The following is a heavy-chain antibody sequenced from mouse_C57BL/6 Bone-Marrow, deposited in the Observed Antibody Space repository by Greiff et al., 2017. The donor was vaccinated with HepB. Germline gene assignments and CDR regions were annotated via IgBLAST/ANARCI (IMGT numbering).Heavy chain of an antibody. CDR1: GYTFTSYW. Sequence: QVQLQQPGAELVMPGASVKLSCKASGYTFTSYWMHWVKQRPGQGLEWIGEIYPSDSNTNYNQKFKGKSTLTVDKSSSTAYMQLNSLTSRESAVYYWSKKTAKATGAMDYWGQGTAITVTS. J-gene: IGHJ4*01. CDR3: SKKTAKATGAMDY. CDR2: IYPSDSNT. V-gene: IGHV1-69*01. D-gene: IGHD3-2*02.